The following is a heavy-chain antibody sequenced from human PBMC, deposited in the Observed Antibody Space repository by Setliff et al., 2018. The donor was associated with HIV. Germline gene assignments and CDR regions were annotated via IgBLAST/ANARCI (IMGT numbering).Heavy chain of an antibody. Sequence: PSETLSLTCTVPGGSIKYGDYYWTWIRQPPGKGLEWIGTFYYNGDSRYNPSLKSRVTISVDTSKNQFSLNLNSVTAADTAVYHCTGDYNSGSNRFDYWGQGTPVTVSS. D-gene: IGHD3-10*01. CDR1: GGSIKYGDYY. CDR2: FYYNGDS. V-gene: IGHV4-39*01. CDR3: TGDYNSGSNRFDY. J-gene: IGHJ4*02.